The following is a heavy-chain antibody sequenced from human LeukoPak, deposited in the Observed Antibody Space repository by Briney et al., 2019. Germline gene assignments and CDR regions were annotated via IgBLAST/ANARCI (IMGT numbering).Heavy chain of an antibody. Sequence: SETLSLTCVVYGGSFSGYYWSWIRQPPGKGLEWIGEINHSGSTNYNPSLKSRVTISVDTSKNQFSLKLSSVTAADTAVYYCASGGVVGPNYYYYYGMDVWAKGPRSPSP. CDR3: ASGGVVGPNYYYYYGMDV. J-gene: IGHJ6*02. D-gene: IGHD3-3*01. V-gene: IGHV4-34*01. CDR2: INHSGST. CDR1: GGSFSGYY.